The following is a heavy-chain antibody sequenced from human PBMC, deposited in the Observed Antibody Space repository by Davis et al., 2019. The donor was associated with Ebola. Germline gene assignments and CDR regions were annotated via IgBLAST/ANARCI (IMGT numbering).Heavy chain of an antibody. CDR1: GGSFSGYY. V-gene: IGHV4-34*01. CDR2: INHSGST. J-gene: IGHJ4*02. Sequence: GSLRLSCAVYGGSFSGYYWSWIRQPPGKGLEWIGEINHSGSTNYNPSLKSRVTISVDTSKNQFSLKLSSVTAADTAVYYCARHSYEYYFDYWGQGTLVTVSS. D-gene: IGHD3-3*01. CDR3: ARHSYEYYFDY.